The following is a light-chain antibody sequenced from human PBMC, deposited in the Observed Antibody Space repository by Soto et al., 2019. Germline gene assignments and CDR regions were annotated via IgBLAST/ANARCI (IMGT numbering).Light chain of an antibody. Sequence: QSALTQPPSASGSPGQSVTISCTGTSSDVGAYNYFSWYQQHPGKAPKLMIYDVSKRSSGVPYRFSGSKSGNAASLTVSGLQGEAEADYYCSSYAGSTWVFGGGTKVTAL. V-gene: IGLV2-8*01. CDR3: SSYAGSTWV. J-gene: IGLJ3*02. CDR2: DVS. CDR1: SSDVGAYNY.